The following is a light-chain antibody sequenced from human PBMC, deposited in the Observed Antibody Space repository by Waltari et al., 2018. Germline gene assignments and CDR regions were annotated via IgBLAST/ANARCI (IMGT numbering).Light chain of an antibody. J-gene: IGLJ2*01. V-gene: IGLV2-8*01. Sequence: QSALTQPPSASGSPGQSVTISCPGTSTDIGVYNLVSWYQQHPGKAPKLLIYEVSERPSGVPDRFSGSKSGITASLTVFGLQTEDEADYYCASFAGSNTLFGGGTKLTVL. CDR1: STDIGVYNL. CDR3: ASFAGSNTL. CDR2: EVS.